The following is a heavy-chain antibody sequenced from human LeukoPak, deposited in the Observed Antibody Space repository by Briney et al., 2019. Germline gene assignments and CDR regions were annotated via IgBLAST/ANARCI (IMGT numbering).Heavy chain of an antibody. D-gene: IGHD3-9*01. Sequence: PSETLSLTCTVSGGSISSYYWSWIRQPPGKGLEWIGYIYNSGSTNYNPSLKSRVTISVDTSKNQFSLKLSSVTAADTAVYYCARDLQHYDILTGYSPGAFDIWGQGTMVTVSS. CDR1: GGSISSYY. V-gene: IGHV4-59*01. CDR3: ARDLQHYDILTGYSPGAFDI. CDR2: IYNSGST. J-gene: IGHJ3*02.